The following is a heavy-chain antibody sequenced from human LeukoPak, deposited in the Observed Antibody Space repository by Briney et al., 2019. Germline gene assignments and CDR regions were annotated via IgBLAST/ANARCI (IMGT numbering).Heavy chain of an antibody. CDR3: ARGYSSPTDFDY. J-gene: IGHJ4*02. CDR2: IIPIFGTA. D-gene: IGHD6-13*01. CDR1: RGTFSSYA. Sequence: GASVKVSCKASRGTFSSYAINWVRQAPGQGLEWMGGIIPIFGTANYAQKFQGRVTITADKSTSTAYMELSSLRSEDTAVYYCARGYSSPTDFDYWGQGTLVTVSS. V-gene: IGHV1-69*06.